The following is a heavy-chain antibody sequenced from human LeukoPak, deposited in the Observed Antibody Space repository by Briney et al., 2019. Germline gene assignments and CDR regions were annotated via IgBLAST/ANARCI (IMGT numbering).Heavy chain of an antibody. J-gene: IGHJ4*02. Sequence: PGGSLRLSCAASGFTFSSYAMSWVRQAPGKGLEWVSAISGSGGSTYYADSVKGRFTISRDNAKNSLYLQMNSLRAEDTAVYYCARGRVDGYDSDYWGQGTLVTVSS. D-gene: IGHD5-12*01. CDR1: GFTFSSYA. CDR2: ISGSGGST. CDR3: ARGRVDGYDSDY. V-gene: IGHV3-23*01.